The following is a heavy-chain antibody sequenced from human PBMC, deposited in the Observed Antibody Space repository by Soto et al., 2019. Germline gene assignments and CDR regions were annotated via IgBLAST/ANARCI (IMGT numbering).Heavy chain of an antibody. CDR1: GGTFSSYA. Sequence: QVQLVQSGAEVKKPGSSVKVSCKASGGTFSSYAISWVRQAPGQGLEWMGGIIPIFGTANYAQKFQGRVTSTADESTSTAYRELSSLRSEDTAVYYCARAHCSSTSCFDAFDIWGQGTMVTVSS. CDR3: ARAHCSSTSCFDAFDI. CDR2: IIPIFGTA. J-gene: IGHJ3*02. V-gene: IGHV1-69*01. D-gene: IGHD2-2*01.